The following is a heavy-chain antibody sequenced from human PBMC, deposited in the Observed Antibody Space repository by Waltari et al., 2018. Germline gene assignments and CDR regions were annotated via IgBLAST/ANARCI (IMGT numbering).Heavy chain of an antibody. Sequence: QVQLQESGPGLVKPSQTLSLTCTVSGGSISSGSYYWSWIRPPAGRGLEWIGRIYTSGRTNYNPSLKSRVTISVDTSKNQFSLKLSSVTAADTAVYYCARARYSGSSHYYYYGMDVWGQGTTVTVSS. J-gene: IGHJ6*02. V-gene: IGHV4-61*02. D-gene: IGHD1-26*01. CDR2: IYTSGRT. CDR3: ARARYSGSSHYYYYGMDV. CDR1: GGSISSGSYY.